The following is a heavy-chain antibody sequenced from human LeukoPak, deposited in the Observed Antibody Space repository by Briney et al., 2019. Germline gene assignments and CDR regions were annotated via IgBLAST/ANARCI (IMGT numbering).Heavy chain of an antibody. CDR3: ARSRQALGLFSS. D-gene: IGHD3-16*01. J-gene: IGHJ5*02. Sequence: KASETLFLTCTVSGYAIISGGFSWNWIRQPPGKGLEWIGCIYDRGPAHYNPSLKSRFTISVDRPKNQFFLNVTSLTAADTAVYYCARSRQALGLFSSWGQGTLVVVSS. CDR2: IYDRGPA. V-gene: IGHV4-30-2*01. CDR1: GYAIISGGFS.